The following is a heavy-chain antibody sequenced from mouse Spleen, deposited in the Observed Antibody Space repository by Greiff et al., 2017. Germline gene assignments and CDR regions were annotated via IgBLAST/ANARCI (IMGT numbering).Heavy chain of an antibody. Sequence: DVKLQESGAELVRPGASVKLSCTASGFNIKDYYMHWVKQRPEQGLEWIGRIDPEDGDTEYAPKFQGKATMTADTSSNTAYLQLSSLTSEDTAVYYCTQVYYSNYRAYWGQGTLVTVSA. J-gene: IGHJ3*01. CDR1: GFNIKDYY. D-gene: IGHD2-5*01. V-gene: IGHV14-1*01. CDR2: IDPEDGDT. CDR3: TQVYYSNYRAY.